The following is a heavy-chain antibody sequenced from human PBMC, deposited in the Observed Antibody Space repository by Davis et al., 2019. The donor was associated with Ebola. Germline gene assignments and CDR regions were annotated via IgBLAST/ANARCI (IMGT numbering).Heavy chain of an antibody. CDR3: ARVGGSYYPNDAFDI. V-gene: IGHV3-30*04. J-gene: IGHJ3*02. D-gene: IGHD1-26*01. CDR1: GFTFSSYA. Sequence: GESLKISCAASGFTFSSYAMHWVRQAPGKGLEWVAVISYDGSNKYYADSVKGRFTISRDNSKNTLYLQMNSLRAEDTAVYYCARVGGSYYPNDAFDIWGQGTMVTVSS. CDR2: ISYDGSNK.